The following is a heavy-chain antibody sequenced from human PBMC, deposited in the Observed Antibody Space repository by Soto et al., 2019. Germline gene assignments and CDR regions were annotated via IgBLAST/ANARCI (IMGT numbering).Heavy chain of an antibody. V-gene: IGHV1-69*08. J-gene: IGHJ5*02. CDR3: AGDPDSHYNDSHASSYP. CDR1: GGTFSTYT. CDR2: IIPIIGII. Sequence: QVQLVQSGAEVKKPGSSAKVSCKASGGTFSTYTITWVRQAPGQGLEWMGRIIPIIGIINYAQKFQGRVTISADKFTGTAYMELTGLSSDDTAVYYCAGDPDSHYNDSHASSYPWGQGTLVTVSS. D-gene: IGHD4-4*01.